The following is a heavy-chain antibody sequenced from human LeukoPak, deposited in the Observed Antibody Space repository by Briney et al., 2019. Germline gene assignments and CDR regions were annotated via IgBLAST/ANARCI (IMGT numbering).Heavy chain of an antibody. CDR1: GFTFSSYA. V-gene: IGHV3-23*01. J-gene: IGHJ1*01. Sequence: QSGGSLRLSCAASGFTFSSYAMSWVRQAPGKGLEWVSAISGSGGSTYYADSVKGRFTISRDNSKNTLYLQMNSLRVEDTAVYYCAKVIGYEMNFQHWGQGTLVTVSS. CDR2: ISGSGGST. D-gene: IGHD5-18*01. CDR3: AKVIGYEMNFQH.